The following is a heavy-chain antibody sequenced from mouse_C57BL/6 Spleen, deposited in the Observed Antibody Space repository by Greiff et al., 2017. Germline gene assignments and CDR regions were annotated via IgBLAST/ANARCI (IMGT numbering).Heavy chain of an antibody. V-gene: IGHV1-66*01. D-gene: IGHD1-1*01. CDR3: ARSHYYGSSYWFAY. J-gene: IGHJ3*01. Sequence: QVQLKQSGPELVKPGASVKISCKASGYSFTSYYIHWVKQRPGQGLEWIGWIYPGSGNTKYNEKFKGKATLTADTSSSTAYMQLSSLTSEDSAVYYCARSHYYGSSYWFAYWGQGTLVTVSA. CDR1: GYSFTSYY. CDR2: IYPGSGNT.